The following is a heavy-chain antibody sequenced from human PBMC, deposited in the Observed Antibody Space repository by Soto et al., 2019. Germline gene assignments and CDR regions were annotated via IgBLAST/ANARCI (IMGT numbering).Heavy chain of an antibody. Sequence: GGSLRLSCAASGFTFSSYAMSWVRQAPGKGLEWVSAISGSGGSTYYADSVKGRFTISRDNSKNTLYLQMNSLRAEDTAVYYCANLAARPAHYYYYGMDVWGQGTTVTVSS. J-gene: IGHJ6*02. V-gene: IGHV3-23*01. D-gene: IGHD6-6*01. CDR3: ANLAARPAHYYYYGMDV. CDR2: ISGSGGST. CDR1: GFTFSSYA.